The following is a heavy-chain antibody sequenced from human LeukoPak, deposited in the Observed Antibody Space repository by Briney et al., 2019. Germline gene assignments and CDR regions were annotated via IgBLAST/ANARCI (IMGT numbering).Heavy chain of an antibody. CDR1: GGSVSSGNYY. J-gene: IGHJ4*02. D-gene: IGHD3-10*01. Sequence: PSETLSLTCTVSGGSVSSGNYYWSWIRQPPGKGLDWIGYIYYSGSTNYNPSLKSRVTISVDTSKNQFSLRLSSVTAADTAVYYCARVRRGSYYSYYFDYWGQGTLVTVSS. V-gene: IGHV4-61*01. CDR2: IYYSGST. CDR3: ARVRRGSYYSYYFDY.